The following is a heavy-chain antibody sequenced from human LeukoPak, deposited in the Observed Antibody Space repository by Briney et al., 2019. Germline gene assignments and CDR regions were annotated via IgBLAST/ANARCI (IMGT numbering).Heavy chain of an antibody. D-gene: IGHD5-18*01. CDR3: ARDRGYSYGNDAFDI. CDR1: GFTVSSNY. V-gene: IGHV3-66*01. J-gene: IGHJ3*02. CDR2: IYSGGST. Sequence: GGSLRLSCAASGFTVSSNYMSWVRQAPGKGLEWVSVIYSGGSTYYADSVKGRFTISRDNSKNTLYLQMNSLRAEDTAVYYCARDRGYSYGNDAFDIWGQGTMVTVSS.